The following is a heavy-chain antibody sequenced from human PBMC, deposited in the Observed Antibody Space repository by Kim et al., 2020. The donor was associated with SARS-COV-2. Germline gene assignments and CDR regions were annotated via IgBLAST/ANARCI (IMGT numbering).Heavy chain of an antibody. CDR3: AKGRSGPKRSLWAPATSSGEVDY. J-gene: IGHJ4*02. Sequence: GGSLRLSCAASGITFSSYAMNWVRQAPGKGLEWVSTISGSGGSPYYADSVKGRFTISRDNSKNTLYLQMNSLRAEDTAVYYCAKGRSGPKRSLWAPATSSGEVDYWGQGTLAIVSS. V-gene: IGHV3-23*01. CDR1: GITFSSYA. CDR2: ISGSGGSP. D-gene: IGHD3-16*02.